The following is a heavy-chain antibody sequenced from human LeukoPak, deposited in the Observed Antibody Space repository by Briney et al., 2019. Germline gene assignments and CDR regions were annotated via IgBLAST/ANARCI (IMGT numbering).Heavy chain of an antibody. CDR2: IYWDDDK. J-gene: IGHJ5*02. Sequence: SGPTLVKPTQPLTLTCTFSGFSLSTSGVGVGWIRQPPGKALEWLALIYWDDDKRYSPSLKSRLTITKDTSKNQVVLTMTNMDPVDTATYYCAHRRRYYDILTGYSKGRNWFDPWGQGTLVTVSS. CDR3: AHRRRYYDILTGYSKGRNWFDP. CDR1: GFSLSTSGVG. V-gene: IGHV2-5*02. D-gene: IGHD3-9*01.